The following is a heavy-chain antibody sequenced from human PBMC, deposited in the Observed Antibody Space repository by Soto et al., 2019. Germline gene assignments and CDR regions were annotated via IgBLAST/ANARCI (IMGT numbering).Heavy chain of an antibody. J-gene: IGHJ4*02. Sequence: QVQLVESGGGVVQPGRSLRLSCAASGFTFSSYGMHWVRQAPGKGLEWVAVISYDGSNKYYADSVKGRFTISRDNSKNTLYLQMNSLRAEDTAVYYCAKQYSYDRNLDYWGQGTLVTVSS. V-gene: IGHV3-30*18. CDR1: GFTFSSYG. D-gene: IGHD5-18*01. CDR2: ISYDGSNK. CDR3: AKQYSYDRNLDY.